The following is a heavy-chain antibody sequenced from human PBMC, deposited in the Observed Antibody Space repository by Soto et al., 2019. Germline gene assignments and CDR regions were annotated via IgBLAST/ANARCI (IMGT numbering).Heavy chain of an antibody. CDR2: ISSSSSYI. CDR3: ARGGGIAVAGTMTWFDP. J-gene: IGHJ5*02. CDR1: GFTFSSYS. D-gene: IGHD6-19*01. Sequence: EVQLVESGGGLVKPGGSLRLSCAASGFTFSSYSMNWVRQAPGKGLEWVSSISSSSSYIYYADSVKGRFTISRDNAKNSLYLKMNSLRAEDTAVYYCARGGGIAVAGTMTWFDPWGQGTLVTVSS. V-gene: IGHV3-21*01.